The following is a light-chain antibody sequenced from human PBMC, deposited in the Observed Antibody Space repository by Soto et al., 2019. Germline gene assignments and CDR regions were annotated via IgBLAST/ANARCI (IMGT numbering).Light chain of an antibody. CDR1: TSNILRNY. V-gene: IGLV1-47*01. CDR3: ASWDDSVSGYV. Sequence: SVLTQPPSASGNPGQRLTISCSGSTSNILRNYVYWYRQLPGTAPRLLISMNDQRPSGVPDRFSGSKSGTSASLAISGLRSEDEADYYCASWDDSVSGYVFGTGTKVTV. CDR2: MND. J-gene: IGLJ1*01.